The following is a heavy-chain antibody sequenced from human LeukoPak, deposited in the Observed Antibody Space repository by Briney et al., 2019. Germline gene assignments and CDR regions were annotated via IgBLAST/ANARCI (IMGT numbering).Heavy chain of an antibody. J-gene: IGHJ6*02. CDR1: GFTFSSYS. Sequence: PGGSLRLSCAASGFTFSSYSMNWVRQAPGKGLEWVSSISSSSSYIYYADSVKGRFTISRDNAKNSLYLQMNSLRAEDTAVYYCAKAESPINRYNWNDKRRPYGMDVWGQGTTVTVSS. CDR3: AKAESPINRYNWNDKRRPYGMDV. CDR2: ISSSSSYI. V-gene: IGHV3-21*01. D-gene: IGHD1-20*01.